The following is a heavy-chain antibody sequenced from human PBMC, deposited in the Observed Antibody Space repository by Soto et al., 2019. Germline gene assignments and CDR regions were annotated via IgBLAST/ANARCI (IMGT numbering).Heavy chain of an antibody. CDR2: IYWDDDK. D-gene: IGHD3-22*01. J-gene: IGHJ3*02. CDR1: GFSLSTSGVG. CDR3: AHRPQYPTLVVITLGHDAFDI. Sequence: QITLKESGPTLVKPTQTLTLTCTFSGFSLSTSGVGVGWIRQPPGKALEWLALIYWDDDKRYSPSLKSRLTITKDTAKNQVVLTMTNMDPVDTASYYCAHRPQYPTLVVITLGHDAFDIWGQGTMVTVSS. V-gene: IGHV2-5*02.